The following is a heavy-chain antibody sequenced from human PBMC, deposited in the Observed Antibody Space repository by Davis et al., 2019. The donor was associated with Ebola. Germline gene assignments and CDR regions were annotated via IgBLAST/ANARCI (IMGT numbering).Heavy chain of an antibody. CDR1: GFTFSSYA. D-gene: IGHD1-14*01. CDR2: ISGSGGST. V-gene: IGHV3-23*01. CDR3: ARDTWAEGILDY. J-gene: IGHJ4*02. Sequence: GESLKISCAASGFTFSSYAMSWVRQAPGKGLEWVSAISGSGGSTYYADSVKGRFTISRDNSKNTLYLQMNSLRAEDTAVYYCARDTWAEGILDYWGQGTLVTVSS.